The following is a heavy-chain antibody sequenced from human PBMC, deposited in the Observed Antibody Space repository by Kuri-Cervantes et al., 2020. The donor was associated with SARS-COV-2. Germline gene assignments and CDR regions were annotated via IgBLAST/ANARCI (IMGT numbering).Heavy chain of an antibody. D-gene: IGHD2-2*01. V-gene: IGHV3-48*03. CDR3: ARVVVPAATGDYYYYYYMDV. Sequence: GGSLRLSCAASGFTFSSYEMNWVRQAPGKGLEWVSYISSSGSTIYYADSVKGRFTISRDNAKNSQYLQMNSLRAEDTAVYYCARVVVPAATGDYYYYYYMDVWGKGTTVTVSS. CDR1: GFTFSSYE. J-gene: IGHJ6*03. CDR2: ISSSGSTI.